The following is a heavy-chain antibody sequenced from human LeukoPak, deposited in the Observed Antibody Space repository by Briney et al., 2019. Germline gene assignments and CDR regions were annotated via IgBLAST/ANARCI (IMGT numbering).Heavy chain of an antibody. D-gene: IGHD3-10*01. J-gene: IGHJ3*02. CDR3: AREGPNYYGSGTCEAFDI. V-gene: IGHV1-3*01. Sequence: DSVKVSCKASGYTFTSYAMHWVRQAPGQRLEWMGWINAGNGNTKYSQKFQGRVTITRDTSASTAYMELSSLRSEDTAVYYCAREGPNYYGSGTCEAFDIWGQGTMVTVSS. CDR2: INAGNGNT. CDR1: GYTFTSYA.